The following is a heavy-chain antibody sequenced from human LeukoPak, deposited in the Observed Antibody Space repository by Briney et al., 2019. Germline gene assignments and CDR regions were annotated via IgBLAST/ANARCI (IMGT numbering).Heavy chain of an antibody. D-gene: IGHD3-22*01. V-gene: IGHV3-21*01. CDR3: ARMARYYYDSSGYAQFYYFDY. Sequence: NPGGSLRLSCAASGFTFSSYSMNWVRQAPGKGLEWVSSTSSSSSYIYYADSVEGRFTISRDNAKNSLYLQMNSLRAEDTAVYYCARMARYYYDSSGYAQFYYFDYWGQGTLVTVSS. CDR2: TSSSSSYI. J-gene: IGHJ4*02. CDR1: GFTFSSYS.